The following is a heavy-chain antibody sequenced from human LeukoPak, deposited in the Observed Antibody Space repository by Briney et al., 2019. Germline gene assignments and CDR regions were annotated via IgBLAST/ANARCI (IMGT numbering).Heavy chain of an antibody. CDR2: ISGSGGRT. Sequence: PGGSLRLSCAASGFTFSSYGMHWVRQAPGKGLEWVSGISGSGGRTYYAGSVRGRFTISRDNSRNRLYLQMNSLRAEDTALYYCAKRDYYDSNGYFFPYYFDNWGQGTLVAVSS. V-gene: IGHV3-23*01. J-gene: IGHJ4*02. D-gene: IGHD3-22*01. CDR1: GFTFSSYG. CDR3: AKRDYYDSNGYFFPYYFDN.